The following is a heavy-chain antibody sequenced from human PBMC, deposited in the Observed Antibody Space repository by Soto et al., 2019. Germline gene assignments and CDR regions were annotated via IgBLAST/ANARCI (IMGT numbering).Heavy chain of an antibody. CDR2: ISDTGTI. V-gene: IGHV3-48*03. Sequence: GGSLRLSCAASGFTFSSYEMNWVRQAPGKGLEWVSHISDTGTIYYADSVKGRFTISRDNAKNSLYLQMDSLRAEDTAFYYCARSSGSYRPFDFWGQGTLVTVSS. CDR1: GFTFSSYE. D-gene: IGHD3-22*01. CDR3: ARSSGSYRPFDF. J-gene: IGHJ4*02.